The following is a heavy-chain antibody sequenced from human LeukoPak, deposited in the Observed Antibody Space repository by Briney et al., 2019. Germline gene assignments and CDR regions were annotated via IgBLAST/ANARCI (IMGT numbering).Heavy chain of an antibody. CDR2: ISSSSSYI. CDR1: GFTFSSYS. Sequence: GGSLRLSCAASGFTFSSYSMNWVRQAPGKGLEWVSSISSSSSYIYYADSVKGRFTISRDNAKNSLYLQMSSLRAEDTAVYYCARAIRSYQYYFDYWGQGTLVTVSS. D-gene: IGHD1-26*01. J-gene: IGHJ4*02. V-gene: IGHV3-21*01. CDR3: ARAIRSYQYYFDY.